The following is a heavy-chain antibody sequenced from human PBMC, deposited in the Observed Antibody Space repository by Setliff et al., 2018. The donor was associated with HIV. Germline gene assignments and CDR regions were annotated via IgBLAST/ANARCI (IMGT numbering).Heavy chain of an antibody. CDR2: AHYSGAI. V-gene: IGHV4-39*02. J-gene: IGHJ4*02. CDR3: ARPSFGIGGGANFDS. Sequence: SETLSLTCSVTGASTSDNIYYWGWIRHSPGKGLEWIASAHYSGAIFYNPSLKSRVTMSVDTSGSRFSLKLTSVTAADTAVYYYARPSFGIGGGANFDSWGRGTLVTSPQ. D-gene: IGHD3-3*01. CDR1: GASTSDNIYY.